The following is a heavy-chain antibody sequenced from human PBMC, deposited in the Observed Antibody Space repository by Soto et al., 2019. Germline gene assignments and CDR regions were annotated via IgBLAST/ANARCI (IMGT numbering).Heavy chain of an antibody. J-gene: IGHJ4*02. V-gene: IGHV4-31*03. Sequence: SETLSLTCTVSGGSISSGGYYWSWIRQHPGKGLEWIGYIYYSGSTYYNPSLKSRVTISVDTSKNQFSLKLSSVTAADTAVYYCAREAQVYYYGSGSYYSFDYWGQGTLVTVSS. CDR2: IYYSGST. CDR1: GGSISSGGYY. D-gene: IGHD3-10*01. CDR3: AREAQVYYYGSGSYYSFDY.